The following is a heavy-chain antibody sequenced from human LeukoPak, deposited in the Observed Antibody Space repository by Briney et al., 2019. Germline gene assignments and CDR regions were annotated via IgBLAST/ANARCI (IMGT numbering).Heavy chain of an antibody. D-gene: IGHD6-13*01. CDR2: IYYSGST. J-gene: IGHJ5*02. CDR3: ARDSRQQRFDP. V-gene: IGHV4-59*01. CDR1: GGSISSNY. Sequence: SETLSLTCTVSGGSISSNYWSWIRQPPGKGLEWIGYIYYSGSTNYNPSLKSRVTISVDTSKNQFSLKLSSVTAADTAVYYCARDSRQQRFDPWGQGTLVTVSS.